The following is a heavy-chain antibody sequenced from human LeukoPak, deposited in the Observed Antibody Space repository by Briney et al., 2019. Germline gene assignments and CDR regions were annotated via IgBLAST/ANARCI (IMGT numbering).Heavy chain of an antibody. D-gene: IGHD2-2*02. CDR3: ARHLSAAIPDY. Sequence: PSETVSLTCAVSGYSISSGYYWGWIRQPPGKGLEWIGSIYPSGSTYYNPSLKSRVTISVDTSKNQFSLKLSSVTAADTAVYYCARHLSAAIPDYWGQGTLVTVSS. J-gene: IGHJ4*02. CDR2: IYPSGST. V-gene: IGHV4-38-2*01. CDR1: GYSISSGYY.